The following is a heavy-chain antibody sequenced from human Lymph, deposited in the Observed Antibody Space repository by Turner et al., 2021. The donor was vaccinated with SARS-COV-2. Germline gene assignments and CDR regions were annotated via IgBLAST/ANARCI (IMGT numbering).Heavy chain of an antibody. V-gene: IGHV3-43*02. Sequence: EVQLVESGGGVVQHGWSLRLSCPASRSTCDDYAMHWVRQGPGKGLEWVSLISGDGGGTYYADSVKGRFTNSRDNSKDSLSLQMNSLRAEDTALDYCAKDPGYCSGGSCYSRTYFDFWGQGTLVTVSA. CDR1: RSTCDDYA. CDR3: AKDPGYCSGGSCYSRTYFDF. D-gene: IGHD2-15*01. CDR2: ISGDGGGT. J-gene: IGHJ4*02.